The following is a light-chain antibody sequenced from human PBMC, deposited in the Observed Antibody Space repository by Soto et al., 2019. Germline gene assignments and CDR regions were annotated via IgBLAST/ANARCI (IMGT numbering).Light chain of an antibody. CDR2: DVI. CDR3: NSYTSTSTLV. CDR1: SSDVGGYNY. J-gene: IGLJ2*01. V-gene: IGLV2-14*03. Sequence: QSVLTQPASVAGSPGQSITISCTGTSSDVGGYNYVSWYQHHPGKAPKLIIYDVINRPSGVSNRFSGSKSGNTASLTISGLQAEDEADYYCNSYTSTSTLVFGGGTQLTVL.